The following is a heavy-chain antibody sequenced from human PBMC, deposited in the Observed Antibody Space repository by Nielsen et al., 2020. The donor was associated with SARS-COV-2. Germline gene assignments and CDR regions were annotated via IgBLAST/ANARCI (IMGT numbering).Heavy chain of an antibody. Sequence: GESLKISCAASGFTFSSYWMSWVRQAPGKGLEWVANIKQDGSEKYYVDSVKGRFTISRDNAKNSLYLQMNSLRDEDTAVYYCARDGGYEPDYYYGMDVWGQGTTVTVSS. CDR1: GFTFSSYW. J-gene: IGHJ6*02. CDR3: ARDGGYEPDYYYGMDV. V-gene: IGHV3-7*01. D-gene: IGHD5-12*01. CDR2: IKQDGSEK.